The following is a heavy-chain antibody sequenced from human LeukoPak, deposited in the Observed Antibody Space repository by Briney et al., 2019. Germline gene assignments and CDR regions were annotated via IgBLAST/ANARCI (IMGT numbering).Heavy chain of an antibody. D-gene: IGHD3/OR15-3a*01. CDR1: GFTFSSYG. V-gene: IGHV3-33*01. CDR3: ARRWAGTGSPYWYFDL. J-gene: IGHJ2*01. Sequence: PGGSLRLSCAASGFTFSSYGMHWVRQAPGKGLEWVAVIWYDGSNKYYVDSVKGRFTIYRDNSKNTLYLQMNSLRAEDTAVYYCARRWAGTGSPYWYFDLWGRGTLVTVSS. CDR2: IWYDGSNK.